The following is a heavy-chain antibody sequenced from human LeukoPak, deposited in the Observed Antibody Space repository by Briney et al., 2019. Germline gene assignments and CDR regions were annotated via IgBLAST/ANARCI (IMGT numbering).Heavy chain of an antibody. D-gene: IGHD3-22*01. CDR3: ARDPYDSSGYPDY. CDR1: VGSFSGYY. Sequence: PSETLSLTCAVYVGSFSGYYWSWIRQPPGKGLEWIGEINHSGSTNYNSSLKSRVTISVDTSKNQFSLKLSSVTAADTAVYYCARDPYDSSGYPDYWGQGTLVTVSS. V-gene: IGHV4-34*01. CDR2: INHSGST. J-gene: IGHJ4*02.